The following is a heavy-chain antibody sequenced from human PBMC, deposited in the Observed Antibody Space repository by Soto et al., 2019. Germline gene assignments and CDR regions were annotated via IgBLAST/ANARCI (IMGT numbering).Heavy chain of an antibody. V-gene: IGHV3-23*01. Sequence: EVQLLESGGGLVQPGGSLRLSCAASGFTFSRYAMSWVRQAPGKGLEWVSAISGSGGSTYYADSMKGRFTISRDNSKNTLYLQMNSLRAEDTAVYYCAKDERAYDYIWGSYRLTAVGYWGQGTLVTVSS. CDR2: ISGSGGST. CDR3: AKDERAYDYIWGSYRLTAVGY. D-gene: IGHD3-16*02. CDR1: GFTFSRYA. J-gene: IGHJ4*02.